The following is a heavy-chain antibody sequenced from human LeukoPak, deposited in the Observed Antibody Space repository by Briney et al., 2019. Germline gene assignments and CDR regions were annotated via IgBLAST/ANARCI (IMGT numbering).Heavy chain of an antibody. Sequence: ASVKVSCKASGYTFTSYAISWVRQAPGQGLEWMGWISGHNDNTNYAQKFQDRVTMTTDTSTTTVYMELRGLRSDDTAVYYCARGFLGPATIAAYWCQGTRVTVSS. J-gene: IGHJ4*02. CDR2: ISGHNDNT. CDR3: ARGFLGPATIAAY. V-gene: IGHV1-18*01. D-gene: IGHD2-2*02. CDR1: GYTFTSYA.